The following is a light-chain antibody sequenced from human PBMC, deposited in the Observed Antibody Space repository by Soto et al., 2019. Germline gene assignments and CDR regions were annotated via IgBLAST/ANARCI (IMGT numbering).Light chain of an antibody. CDR2: AAS. V-gene: IGKV1-39*01. CDR3: QQIYSAPLT. CDR1: QSITTY. J-gene: IGKJ4*01. Sequence: DNQMTQSPSSLSASVGDRVTITCRASQSITTYLNWYRQKPGKAPKLLIYAASSLQSGVPSRFSGSGSETEFTLSISSLQPEDFATYFCQQIYSAPLTFGGGTKVDIK.